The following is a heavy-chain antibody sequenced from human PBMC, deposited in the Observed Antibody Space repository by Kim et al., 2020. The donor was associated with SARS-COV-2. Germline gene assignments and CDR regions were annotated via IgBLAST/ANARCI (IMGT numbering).Heavy chain of an antibody. D-gene: IGHD6-19*01. V-gene: IGHV3-9*01. CDR3: AKGAPSRETTYSSGWKSRHFDY. CDR1: GFTFDDYA. J-gene: IGHJ4*02. CDR2: ISWNSGSI. Sequence: GGSLRLSCAASGFTFDDYAMHWVRQAPGKGLEWVSGISWNSGSIGYADSVKGRFTISRDNAKNSLYLQMNSLRAEDTALYYCAKGAPSRETTYSSGWKSRHFDYWGQGTLVTVSS.